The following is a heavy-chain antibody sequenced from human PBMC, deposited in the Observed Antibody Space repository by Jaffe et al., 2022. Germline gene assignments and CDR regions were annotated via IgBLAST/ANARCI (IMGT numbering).Heavy chain of an antibody. J-gene: IGHJ4*02. Sequence: QVQLQESGPGLVKPSETLSLTCAVSGYSISSGYYWGWIRQPPGKGLEWIGSIYHSGSTYYNPSLKSRVTISVDTSKNQFSLKLSSVTAADTAVYYCARHEWRGGPDYWGQGTLVTVSS. V-gene: IGHV4-38-2*01. CDR3: ARHEWRGGPDY. CDR1: GYSISSGYY. CDR2: IYHSGST. D-gene: IGHD3-3*01.